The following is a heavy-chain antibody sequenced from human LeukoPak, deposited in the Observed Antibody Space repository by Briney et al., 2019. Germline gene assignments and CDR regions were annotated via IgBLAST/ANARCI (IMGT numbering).Heavy chain of an antibody. CDR3: TKDRYCSSSSCPTDH. Sequence: PGGSLRLSCAASGFSFDEYVMHWVRQAPGKGLEWIALISGDGSSTYYVGSVKGRFTISRDNSKNALYLQINSLRTEDTALYYCTKDRYCSSSSCPTDHWGQGTLVTVSS. CDR1: GFSFDEYV. D-gene: IGHD2-2*01. V-gene: IGHV3-43*02. J-gene: IGHJ4*02. CDR2: ISGDGSST.